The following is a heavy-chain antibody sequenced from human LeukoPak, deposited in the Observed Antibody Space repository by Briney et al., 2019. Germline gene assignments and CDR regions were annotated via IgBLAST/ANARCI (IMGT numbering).Heavy chain of an antibody. Sequence: SETLSLTCTVSDGSISSDSWSWIRQPAGKGLEWTGRSHSRGSTSYNPSLESRVTMSVDTSKNQFSLRLSSLTAADTAVYYCAREAEHYYYAMDVWGQGTTVTVSS. CDR1: DGSISSDS. J-gene: IGHJ6*02. CDR3: AREAEHYYYAMDV. V-gene: IGHV4-4*07. CDR2: SHSRGST.